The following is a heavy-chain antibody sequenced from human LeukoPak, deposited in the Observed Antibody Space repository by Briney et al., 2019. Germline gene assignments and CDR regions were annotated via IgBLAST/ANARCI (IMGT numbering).Heavy chain of an antibody. D-gene: IGHD3-10*01. CDR2: ISYDGSNK. CDR3: ASGSGGY. Sequence: PGGSPRLSCAASGFTFSSYAMHWVRQAPGKGLEWVAVISYDGSNKYYADSVKGRFTISRDNSKNTLYLQMNSLRAEDTAVYYCASGSGGYWGQGTLVTVSS. J-gene: IGHJ4*02. V-gene: IGHV3-30*04. CDR1: GFTFSSYA.